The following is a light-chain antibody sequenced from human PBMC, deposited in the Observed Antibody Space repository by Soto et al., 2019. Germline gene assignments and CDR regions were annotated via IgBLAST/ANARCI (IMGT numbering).Light chain of an antibody. CDR1: QSVLYSSNNKNY. J-gene: IGKJ4*01. CDR3: HQYYITPLT. Sequence: DIVMTQFPDSLAVSLGERATINCKSSQSVLYSSNNKNYLAWYQQKSGQPPKLLIYWASTRESGVPDRSSGSGSGTNFTLTISSLQAEDVALYYCHQYYITPLTFGGGTKVDIK. CDR2: WAS. V-gene: IGKV4-1*01.